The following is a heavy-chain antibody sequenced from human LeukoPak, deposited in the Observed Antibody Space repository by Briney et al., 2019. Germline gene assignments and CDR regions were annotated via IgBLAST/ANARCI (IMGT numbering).Heavy chain of an antibody. CDR1: GFTVSSNY. J-gene: IGHJ4*02. V-gene: IGHV3-11*04. D-gene: IGHD6-19*01. CDR3: ARHARVAGFDY. Sequence: LGGSLRLSCAASGFTVSSNYMSLVRQAPGKGLEWISYISNSGTTIYYADSVKGRFTISRDNAKNSLYLQMNSLRAEDTAVYYCARHARVAGFDYWGLGTLVTVSS. CDR2: ISNSGTTI.